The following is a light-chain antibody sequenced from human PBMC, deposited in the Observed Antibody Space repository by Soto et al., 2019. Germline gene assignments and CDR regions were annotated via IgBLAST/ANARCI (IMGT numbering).Light chain of an antibody. V-gene: IGLV2-8*01. Sequence: QSVLTQPPSASGSPGQSVTISCNGTSSDVGGYNYVSWYQQHPGKAPKLMIYEVSKRPSGVPDRFSGSKSGNTASLTVSGLQAEDEADYYCSSYAASNSLGVFGGGTKLTVL. CDR2: EVS. J-gene: IGLJ2*01. CDR1: SSDVGGYNY. CDR3: SSYAASNSLGV.